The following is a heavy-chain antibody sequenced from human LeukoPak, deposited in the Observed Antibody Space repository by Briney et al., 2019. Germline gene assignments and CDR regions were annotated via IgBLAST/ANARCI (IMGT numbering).Heavy chain of an antibody. CDR2: ISAYNGNT. CDR3: ARDRDEPTTYYMDV. Sequence: ASVKVSCKASGYTFTSYGISWVRQAPGQGLEWMGWISAYNGNTNYAQKLQGRVTVTTDTSTSTAYMELRSLRSDDTAVYYCARDRDEPTTYYMDVWGKGTTVTISS. CDR1: GYTFTSYG. D-gene: IGHD4-11*01. J-gene: IGHJ6*03. V-gene: IGHV1-18*01.